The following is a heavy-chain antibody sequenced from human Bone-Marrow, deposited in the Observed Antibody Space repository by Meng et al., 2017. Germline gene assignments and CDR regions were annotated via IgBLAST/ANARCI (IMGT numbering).Heavy chain of an antibody. CDR3: ARGGDFDP. CDR2: ISTNTGNP. Sequence: QVQLVQSGSELKKPGASVKFSCKASGYTFTTYTINWFRQAHGRGLEWMGWISTNTGNPTYVQRFTGRFVFSLDTSVSTAYLQISSLEAADTAVYYCARGGDFDPWGQGTLVTVSS. V-gene: IGHV7-4-1*02. CDR1: GYTFTTYT. D-gene: IGHD2/OR15-2a*01. J-gene: IGHJ5*02.